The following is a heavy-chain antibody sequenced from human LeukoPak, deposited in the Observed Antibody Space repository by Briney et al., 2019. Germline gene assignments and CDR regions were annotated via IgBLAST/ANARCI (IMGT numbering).Heavy chain of an antibody. J-gene: IGHJ4*02. CDR1: GGTFSSYA. CDR2: IIPIFGTA. D-gene: IGHD5-12*01. Sequence: GASVRVSCKASGGTFSSYAISWVRQAPGQGLEWMGGIIPIFGTANYAQKFQGRVTITADESTSTAYMELSSLRSEDTAVYYCARGAVATIETYYFDYWGQGTLVTVSS. V-gene: IGHV1-69*13. CDR3: ARGAVATIETYYFDY.